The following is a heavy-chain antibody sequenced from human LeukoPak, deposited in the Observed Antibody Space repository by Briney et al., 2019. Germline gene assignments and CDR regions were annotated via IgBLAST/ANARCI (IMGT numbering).Heavy chain of an antibody. V-gene: IGHV3-15*01. CDR2: IKSRTDGGTT. CDR1: GFTFRNAW. D-gene: IGHD2-15*01. J-gene: IGHJ3*02. Sequence: PGGSLRLSCAASGFTFRNAWMSWVRQAPGKGLEWVGRIKSRTDGGTTDYAAPVKGRFTISRDDSKNTLYLQMNSLKTEDTAVYYCTTHTAPFCSGGTCYLDTFDIWGQGTMVTVSS. CDR3: TTHTAPFCSGGTCYLDTFDI.